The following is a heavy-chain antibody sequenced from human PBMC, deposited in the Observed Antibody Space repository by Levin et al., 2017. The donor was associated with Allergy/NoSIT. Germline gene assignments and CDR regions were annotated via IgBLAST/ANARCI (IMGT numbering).Heavy chain of an antibody. Sequence: GESLKISCAASGFTFSSYWMHWVRQAPGKGLVWVSRINSDGSSTSYADSVKGRFTISRDNAKNTLYLQMNSLRAEDTAVYYCARGAPVGYSYGYGLGWGQGTLVTVSS. D-gene: IGHD5-18*01. V-gene: IGHV3-74*01. CDR1: GFTFSSYW. CDR3: ARGAPVGYSYGYGLG. J-gene: IGHJ4*02. CDR2: INSDGSST.